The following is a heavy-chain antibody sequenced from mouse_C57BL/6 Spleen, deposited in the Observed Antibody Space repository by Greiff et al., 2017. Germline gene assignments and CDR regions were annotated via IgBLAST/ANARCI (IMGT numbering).Heavy chain of an antibody. CDR1: GFTFSSYT. Sequence: DVMLVESGGGLVKPGGSLKLSCAASGFTFSSYTMSWVRQTPEKRLEWVATISGGGGNTYYPDSVKGRFTISRDNAKNTLYLQMSSLRSEDTALYYCARPGSYYYAMDYWGQGTSVTVSS. V-gene: IGHV5-9*01. J-gene: IGHJ4*01. CDR3: ARPGSYYYAMDY. CDR2: ISGGGGNT.